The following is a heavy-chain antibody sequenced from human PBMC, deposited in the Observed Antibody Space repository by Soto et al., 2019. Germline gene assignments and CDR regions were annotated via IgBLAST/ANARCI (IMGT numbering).Heavy chain of an antibody. CDR1: GGSMRNVY. J-gene: IGHJ4*01. CDR3: ARAHAPTLPFDY. V-gene: IGHV4-59*01. CDR2: IFHSGNA. Sequence: SETLSLTCTVSGGSMRNVYWSWIRQPPGKRLEWIGFIFHSGNAKYNPSLKSRVTISIDTSKRQFSLSLDSVTAADTAVYFCARAHAPTLPFDYWGLGTLVTVSS. D-gene: IGHD2-15*01.